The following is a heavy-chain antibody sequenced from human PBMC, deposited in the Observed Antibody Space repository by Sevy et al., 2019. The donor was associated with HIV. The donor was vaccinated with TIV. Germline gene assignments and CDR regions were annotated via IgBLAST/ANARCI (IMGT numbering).Heavy chain of an antibody. D-gene: IGHD1-26*01. CDR2: IYYSGST. J-gene: IGHJ3*02. CDR3: ARDGIYHSAGGAFDI. CDR1: GGSISSYY. Sequence: SETLSLTCTVSGGSISSYYWSWIRQPPGKGLEWIGYIYYSGSTNYNPSLKSRVTISVDTSKNQFSLKLSSVTAADTAVYYCARDGIYHSAGGAFDIWGQGTMVTVSS. V-gene: IGHV4-59*01.